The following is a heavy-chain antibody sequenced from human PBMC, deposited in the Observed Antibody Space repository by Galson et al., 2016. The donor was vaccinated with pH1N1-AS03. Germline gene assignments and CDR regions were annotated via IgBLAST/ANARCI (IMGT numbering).Heavy chain of an antibody. J-gene: IGHJ3*02. CDR1: GFIFNNYW. V-gene: IGHV3-74*01. CDR3: ARDGMRGDACDI. Sequence: SLRLSCAASGFIFNNYWMHWVRQPPGEGLVWVSRIDNDGRNTDYADSVKGRFIISRDNAKNTLYLEMNSLRVEDTSVYYCARDGMRGDACDIWGQGTMVTVSP. CDR2: IDNDGRNT. D-gene: IGHD1-1*01.